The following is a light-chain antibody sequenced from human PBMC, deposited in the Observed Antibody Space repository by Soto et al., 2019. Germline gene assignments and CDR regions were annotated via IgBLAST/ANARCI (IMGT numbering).Light chain of an antibody. V-gene: IGLV2-14*01. CDR3: YSYRRGSAHV. J-gene: IGLJ1*01. CDR1: SSDVGGYDR. CDR2: EVN. Sequence: QSVLTQPASVSGSPGQSITISCTGTSSDVGGYDRVSWYQQHPDKAPKLIIYEVNNRPSGISDLFSGSKSGDTASLTISGLQAEDEADYYCYSYRRGSAHVFGTGTKLTVL.